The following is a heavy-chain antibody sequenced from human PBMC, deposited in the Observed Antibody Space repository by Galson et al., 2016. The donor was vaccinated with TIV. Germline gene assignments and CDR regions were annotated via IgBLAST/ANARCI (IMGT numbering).Heavy chain of an antibody. V-gene: IGHV3-66*02. CDR3: ARDRLLSMTPVTTGYGMDV. J-gene: IGHJ6*02. CDR2: IYGGGGT. CDR1: GFSISSNY. D-gene: IGHD4-17*01. Sequence: SLRLSCAASGFSISSNYMNWVRQAPGKGLEWVSFIYGGGGTDYADPVRGRFTISRDDSKNTLYLQMNSLRTEDTAVYYCARDRLLSMTPVTTGYGMDVWGQGTTVTVPS.